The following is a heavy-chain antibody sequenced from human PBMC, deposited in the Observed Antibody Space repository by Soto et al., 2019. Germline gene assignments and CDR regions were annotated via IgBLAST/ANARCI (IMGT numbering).Heavy chain of an antibody. CDR2: IYYSGST. D-gene: IGHD2-15*01. Sequence: SETLSLTCTVSGGSISSGCYYWSWIRQHPGKGLEWIGYIYYSGSTYYNPSLKSRVTISVDTSKNQFSLKLSSVTAADTAVYYCARDIGCSGGSCYDPWGQGTLVPVSS. CDR1: GGSISSGCYY. CDR3: ARDIGCSGGSCYDP. V-gene: IGHV4-31*03. J-gene: IGHJ5*02.